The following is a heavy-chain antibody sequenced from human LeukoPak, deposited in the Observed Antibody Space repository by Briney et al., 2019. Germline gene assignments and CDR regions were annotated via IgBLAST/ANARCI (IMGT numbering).Heavy chain of an antibody. CDR2: INPNSGGT. Sequence: ASVKVSCKASGYTFTGYYMHWVRQAPGQGLEWMGWINPNSGGTNYAQKLQGRVTMTTDTSTSTAYMELRSLRSDDTAVYYCARDSVPPLGIAVAGFPAFDIWGQGTMVTVSS. CDR3: ARDSVPPLGIAVAGFPAFDI. J-gene: IGHJ3*02. D-gene: IGHD6-19*01. V-gene: IGHV1-2*02. CDR1: GYTFTGYY.